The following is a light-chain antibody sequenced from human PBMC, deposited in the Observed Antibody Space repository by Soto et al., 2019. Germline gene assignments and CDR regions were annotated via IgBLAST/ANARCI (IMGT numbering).Light chain of an antibody. CDR3: QQYNSFSHT. J-gene: IGKJ1*01. Sequence: DIQMTQSPSTLSASVGDRVTITCRASQNISNLLAWFQQKPGKAPELLIYDASSLRSGVPSRFSGSGSGTDFTLTISSLQPDDFATYYCQQYNSFSHTFGQGTKVDIK. CDR2: DAS. CDR1: QNISNL. V-gene: IGKV1-5*01.